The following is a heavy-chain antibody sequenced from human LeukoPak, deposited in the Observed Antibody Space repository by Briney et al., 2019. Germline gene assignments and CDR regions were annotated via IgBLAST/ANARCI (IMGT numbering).Heavy chain of an antibody. J-gene: IGHJ3*02. CDR3: ARGDVAPHPEGAFDI. Sequence: PSETLSLTCTVSGGSISSYYWSWIRQPAGKGLEWIGRIYTSGSTNYNPSLERRVTMSVDTSKNQFSLKLSSVTAADTALYYCARGDVAPHPEGAFDIWGQGTMVTVSS. CDR2: IYTSGST. CDR1: GGSISSYY. D-gene: IGHD1-14*01. V-gene: IGHV4-4*07.